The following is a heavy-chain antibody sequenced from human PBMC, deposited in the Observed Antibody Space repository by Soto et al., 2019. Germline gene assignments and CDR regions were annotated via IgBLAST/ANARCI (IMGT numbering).Heavy chain of an antibody. CDR1: GFTFSSYS. D-gene: IGHD2-2*01. CDR3: ARAVPARDYYYYGMDV. V-gene: IGHV3-21*01. CDR2: ISSSSSYI. Sequence: PGGSLRLSCAASGFTFSSYSMNWVRQAPGKGLEWVSSISSSSSYIYYADSVKGRFTISRDNAKNSLYLQMNSLRAEDTAVYYCARAVPARDYYYYGMDVWGQGTTVTV. J-gene: IGHJ6*02.